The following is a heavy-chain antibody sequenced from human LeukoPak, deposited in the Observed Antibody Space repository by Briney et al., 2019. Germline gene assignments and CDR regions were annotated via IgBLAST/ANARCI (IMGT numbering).Heavy chain of an antibody. Sequence: SETLSLTCAVYGGSFSGYYWSWIRQPPGKGLEWIGEINHSGSTNYNPSLKSRVTISVDTSKNQFSLKLSSVTAADTAVYYCARGIPPEYSSGILALTALVSFDYWGQGTLVTVSS. CDR1: GGSFSGYY. D-gene: IGHD6-19*01. V-gene: IGHV4-34*01. CDR2: INHSGST. J-gene: IGHJ4*02. CDR3: ARGIPPEYSSGILALTALVSFDY.